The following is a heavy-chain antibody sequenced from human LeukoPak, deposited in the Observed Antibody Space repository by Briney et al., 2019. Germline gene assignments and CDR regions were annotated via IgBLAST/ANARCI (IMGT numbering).Heavy chain of an antibody. Sequence: ASLKISSKASGYTFSSYGINWVRQAPGQRREWMGWISAYNGNTNYAQKLQDRVTMTTDTSTSTAYMKLRSLRSDDTAIYYCARMMSIPVAGHRPLFDYWGQGTLVTVSS. CDR2: ISAYNGNT. CDR1: GYTFSSYG. CDR3: ARMMSIPVAGHRPLFDY. V-gene: IGHV1-18*01. D-gene: IGHD6-19*01. J-gene: IGHJ4*02.